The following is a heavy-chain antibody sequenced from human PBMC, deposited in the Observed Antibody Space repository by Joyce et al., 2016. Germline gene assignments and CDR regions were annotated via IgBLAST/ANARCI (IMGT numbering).Heavy chain of an antibody. CDR1: GFTVSSDF. Sequence: VQVVESGGGLIQPGGSLRLSCAVSGFTVSSDFMMWVRQAPGKGLDWFSTIYSGTDSTHYAASVEGRFTISRDNSKNTLSLQMNTLRGEDTARYYCATRGAWGKGTTVTVSS. J-gene: IGHJ6*04. CDR2: IYSGTDST. V-gene: IGHV3-53*01. CDR3: ATRGA.